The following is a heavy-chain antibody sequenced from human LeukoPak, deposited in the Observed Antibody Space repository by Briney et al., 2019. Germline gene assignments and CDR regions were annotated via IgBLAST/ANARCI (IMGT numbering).Heavy chain of an antibody. CDR2: ISYDGSNK. J-gene: IGHJ3*02. CDR3: ARVELVVVTAWAAFDI. D-gene: IGHD2-21*02. V-gene: IGHV3-30-3*01. Sequence: GGSLRLSCAASGFTFSSYAMHWVRQAPGKGLEWVAVISYDGSNKYYADSVKGRFTISRDNSKNTLYLQMNSLRAEDTAVYCCARVELVVVTAWAAFDIWGQGTMVTVSS. CDR1: GFTFSSYA.